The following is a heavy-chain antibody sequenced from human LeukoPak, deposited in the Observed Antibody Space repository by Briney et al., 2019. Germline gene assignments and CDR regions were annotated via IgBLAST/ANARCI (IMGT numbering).Heavy chain of an antibody. D-gene: IGHD3-10*01. CDR2: IYSGGTT. Sequence: GGSLRLSCAASEFTVSSNYMSWVRQAPGKGLEWVSIIYSGGTTYYADSVKGRFTISRDNSKNTLYLQMNSLRAEDTAVYYRARAVRGYYFDYWGQGTLVTVSS. CDR1: EFTVSSNY. V-gene: IGHV3-53*01. CDR3: ARAVRGYYFDY. J-gene: IGHJ4*02.